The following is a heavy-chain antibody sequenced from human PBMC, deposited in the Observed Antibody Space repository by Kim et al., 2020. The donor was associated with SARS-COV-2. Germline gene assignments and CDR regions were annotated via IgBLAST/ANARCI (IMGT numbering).Heavy chain of an antibody. Sequence: SETLSLTCAVYGGSFSGYYWSWIRQPPGKGLEWIGEINHSGSTNYNPSLKSRVTISVDTSKNQFSLKLSSVTAADTAVYYCARGRGYCSSTSCSPTSDY. CDR2: INHSGST. J-gene: IGHJ4*01. CDR3: ARGRGYCSSTSCSPTSDY. V-gene: IGHV4-34*01. D-gene: IGHD2-2*03. CDR1: GGSFSGYY.